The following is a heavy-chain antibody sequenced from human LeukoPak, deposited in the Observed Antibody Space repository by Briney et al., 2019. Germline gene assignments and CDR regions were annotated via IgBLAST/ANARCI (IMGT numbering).Heavy chain of an antibody. Sequence: PGGSLRLSCAASGFTVSSNYMSWVRQAPGKGLEWVSYISGNTSVKYYADSVKGRFTISRDNTKNSLYLQMNSLRAEDTAVYYCARDCSGGTCYPIRRFDPWGQGTLVTVSS. D-gene: IGHD2-15*01. CDR3: ARDCSGGTCYPIRRFDP. CDR1: GFTVSSNY. J-gene: IGHJ5*02. V-gene: IGHV3-48*04. CDR2: ISGNTSVK.